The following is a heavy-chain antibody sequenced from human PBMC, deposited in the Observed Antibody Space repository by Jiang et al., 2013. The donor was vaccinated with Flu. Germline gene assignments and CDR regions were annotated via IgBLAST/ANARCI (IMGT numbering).Heavy chain of an antibody. Sequence: CAASGXTFSSYAMSWVRQAPGKGLEWVSAISGSGGSTYYADSVKGRFTISRDNSKNTLYLQMNSLRAEDTAVYYCAKEFYGDYEAFDYWGQGTLVTVSS. CDR1: GXTFSSYA. D-gene: IGHD4-17*01. CDR3: AKEFYGDYEAFDY. CDR2: ISGSGGST. J-gene: IGHJ4*02. V-gene: IGHV3-23*01.